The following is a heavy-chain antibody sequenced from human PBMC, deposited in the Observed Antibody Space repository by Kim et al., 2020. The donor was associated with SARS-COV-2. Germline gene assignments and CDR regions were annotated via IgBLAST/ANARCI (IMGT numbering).Heavy chain of an antibody. CDR2: IHDSGST. J-gene: IGHJ4*02. D-gene: IGHD6-19*01. CDR1: GGSISSYS. V-gene: IGHV4-59*01. CDR3: ARLYSSDWSHIDY. Sequence: SETLSLTCTVSGGSISSYSWSWIRQPPGKGLEWIGYIHDSGSTPYNPSFTSRVTILVDTSKNQFSLKLSSVTATDTAVYYCARLYSSDWSHIDYWGQGILVTVSS.